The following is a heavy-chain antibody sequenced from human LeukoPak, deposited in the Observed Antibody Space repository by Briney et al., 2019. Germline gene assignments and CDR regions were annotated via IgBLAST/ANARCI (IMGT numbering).Heavy chain of an antibody. CDR1: GFPFSNYA. CDR2: MSYDGSNK. V-gene: IGHV3-30-3*01. CDR3: ARGHYTSDWYYFDY. D-gene: IGHD6-19*01. Sequence: QPGRSLRLFCAPSGFPFSNYAMHWVRQAPGKGLEWVALMSYDGSNKFYADSVKGRFTISRDNSKSTLYLQMNSLKAEDTAVYYCARGHYTSDWYYFDYWGQGTLVTVSS. J-gene: IGHJ4*02.